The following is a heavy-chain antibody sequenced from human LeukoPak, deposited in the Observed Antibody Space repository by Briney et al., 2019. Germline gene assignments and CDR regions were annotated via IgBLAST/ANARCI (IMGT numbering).Heavy chain of an antibody. D-gene: IGHD6-19*01. J-gene: IGHJ3*02. V-gene: IGHV4-34*01. CDR3: AKAYSSHAFDI. CDR2: INHSGST. Sequence: SETLSLTCAVYGGSFSGYYWSWIRQPPGKGLEWIGEINHSGSTNYNPSLKSRVTISVDTSKNQFPLKMSSVTAADTAVYYCAKAYSSHAFDIWGQGTMVTVSS. CDR1: GGSFSGYY.